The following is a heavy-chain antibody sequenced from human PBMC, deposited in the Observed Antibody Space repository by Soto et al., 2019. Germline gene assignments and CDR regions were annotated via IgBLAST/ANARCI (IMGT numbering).Heavy chain of an antibody. CDR1: GYTFTSYD. V-gene: IGHV1-8*01. D-gene: IGHD2-15*01. J-gene: IGHJ6*02. CDR3: ARDGGDIVVVVAAPYGMDV. CDR2: MNPNSGNT. Sequence: QVQLVQSGAEVKKPGASVKVSCKASGYTFTSYDINWVRQATGQGLEWMGWMNPNSGNTGYAQKFQGRVAMTRNTSISTAYMELSSLRSEDTAVYYCARDGGDIVVVVAAPYGMDVWGQGTTVTVSS.